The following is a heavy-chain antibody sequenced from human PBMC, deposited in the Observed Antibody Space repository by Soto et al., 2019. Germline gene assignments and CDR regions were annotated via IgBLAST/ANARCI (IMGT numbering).Heavy chain of an antibody. Sequence: TGASLRLSCTASGFTFSSYAMSWVRQAPGKGLEWVSAISGSGGSTYYADSVKGRLTISRDNSNNTLYLQMNSLRDEDTAVDNCAKAPLVAARSKRGGFYFDYLSQGTLVTASS. CDR3: AKAPLVAARSKRGGFYFDY. D-gene: IGHD6-6*01. CDR1: GFTFSSYA. V-gene: IGHV3-23*01. CDR2: ISGSGGST. J-gene: IGHJ4*02.